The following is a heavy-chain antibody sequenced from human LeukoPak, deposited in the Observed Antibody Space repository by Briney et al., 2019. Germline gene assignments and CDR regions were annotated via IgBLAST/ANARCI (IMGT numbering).Heavy chain of an antibody. CDR2: IRYDGSNK. CDR1: GFTFSSYG. J-gene: IGHJ4*02. V-gene: IGHV3-30*02. D-gene: IGHD6-6*01. CDR3: AKDGQYSSSYHFDY. Sequence: GGSLRLSCAASGFTFSSYGMHWVRQAPGKGLEWVAFIRYDGSNKYYADSVKGRFTISRDNSKNTLYLQMNSLRAEDTAVYYCAKDGQYSSSYHFDYWGQGTLVSVSS.